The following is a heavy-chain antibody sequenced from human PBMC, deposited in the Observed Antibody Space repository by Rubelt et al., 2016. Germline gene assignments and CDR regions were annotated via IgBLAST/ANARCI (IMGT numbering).Heavy chain of an antibody. J-gene: IGHJ4*02. D-gene: IGHD5-18*01. CDR3: ARRQLWSFLFDY. CDR1: GFTFSSYD. CDR2: IGTAGDT. V-gene: IGHV3-13*01. Sequence: EVQPLESGGGLVQPGGSLRLSCAASGFTFSSYDMHWVRQATGKGLEWVSAIGTAGDTYYPGSVKGRLTISREKAKNALYLQMNSLRAEDTAVYYCARRQLWSFLFDYWGQGTLVTVSS.